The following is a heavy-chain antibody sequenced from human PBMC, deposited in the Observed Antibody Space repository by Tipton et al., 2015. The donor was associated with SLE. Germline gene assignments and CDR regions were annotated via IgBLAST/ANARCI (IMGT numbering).Heavy chain of an antibody. V-gene: IGHV4-31*03. D-gene: IGHD3-10*01. CDR2: ITYSGHT. CDR1: GGPLNHGGYY. Sequence: TLSLTCTASGGPLNHGGYYWNYIRQHPGEGLEWIGHITYSGHTLYNPSLQSRVTISVDTSKNQFSLKLTSVTAADTAVYFCATSRPWGVITQYFHHWGQGTVVIVSS. J-gene: IGHJ1*01. CDR3: ATSRPWGVITQYFHH.